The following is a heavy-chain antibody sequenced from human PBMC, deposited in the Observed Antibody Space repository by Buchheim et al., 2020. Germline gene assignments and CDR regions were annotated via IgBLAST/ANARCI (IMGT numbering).Heavy chain of an antibody. CDR1: GFTFNNYA. CDR2: IRDSGGRT. CDR3: ANGGVGGCYFS. J-gene: IGHJ5*02. Sequence: EVQLLESGGGLVQPGGSLRLSCAASGFTFNNYAMSWVRQAPGKGLEWVASIRDSGGRTYFSGSVQGRFTISRDNSKNTLYLQMNSLRAEDTAVYYCANGGVGGCYFSWGQGTL. V-gene: IGHV3-23*01. D-gene: IGHD2-21*01.